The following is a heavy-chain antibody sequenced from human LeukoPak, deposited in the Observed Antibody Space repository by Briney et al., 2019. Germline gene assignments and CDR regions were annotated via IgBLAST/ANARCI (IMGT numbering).Heavy chain of an antibody. J-gene: IGHJ5*02. Sequence: GASVKVSCKASGYTFTSYYMHWVRQAPGQGLGWMGIINPSGGSTSYAQKFQGRVTMTRDTSTSTAYMELSSLRSEDTAVYYCARVRYNRYCSGGSCYSCWFDPWGQGTLVTVSS. CDR3: ARVRYNRYCSGGSCYSCWFDP. CDR2: INPSGGST. CDR1: GYTFTSYY. D-gene: IGHD2-15*01. V-gene: IGHV1-46*01.